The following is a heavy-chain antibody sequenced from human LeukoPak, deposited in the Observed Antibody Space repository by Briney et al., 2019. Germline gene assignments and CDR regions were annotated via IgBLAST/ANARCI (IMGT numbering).Heavy chain of an antibody. D-gene: IGHD4-17*01. CDR3: AREYTVTTIDY. Sequence: ASVKVSCKASGYTFTGYYMHWLRQAPGQGLEWMGRINPNSGGTNYAQKFQGRVTMTRDTSISTAYMELSRLRSDDTAVYYCAREYTVTTIDYWGQGTLVTVSP. CDR2: INPNSGGT. V-gene: IGHV1-2*06. J-gene: IGHJ4*02. CDR1: GYTFTGYY.